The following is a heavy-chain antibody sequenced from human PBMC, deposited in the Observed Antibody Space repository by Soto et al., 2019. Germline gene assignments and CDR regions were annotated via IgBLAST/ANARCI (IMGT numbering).Heavy chain of an antibody. Sequence: GGSLRLSTAASGFTFITYSMNWVRQAPGKGLEWVSSISTGSSNKYYADSVKCRFTISRDNSKNTLYLQMNSLRAEDTAVYYCARDQQEWLLSSGYFDYWGQGTLVTVSS. CDR2: ISTGSSNK. CDR1: GFTFITYS. J-gene: IGHJ4*02. CDR3: ARDQQEWLLSSGYFDY. D-gene: IGHD3-3*01. V-gene: IGHV3-21*01.